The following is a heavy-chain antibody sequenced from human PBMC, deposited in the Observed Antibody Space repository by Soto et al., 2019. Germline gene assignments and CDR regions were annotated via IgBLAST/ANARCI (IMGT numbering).Heavy chain of an antibody. Sequence: LRLSCAASGFTFSSYGMHWVRQAPGKGLEWVAVISYDGSNKYYADSGKGRFTISRDNSKNTLYLQMNSLRAEDTAVYYCAKDKTLRVSSSLSFPHYYYYGMDVWGQGTTVTVSS. D-gene: IGHD6-13*01. J-gene: IGHJ6*02. V-gene: IGHV3-30*18. CDR3: AKDKTLRVSSSLSFPHYYYYGMDV. CDR1: GFTFSSYG. CDR2: ISYDGSNK.